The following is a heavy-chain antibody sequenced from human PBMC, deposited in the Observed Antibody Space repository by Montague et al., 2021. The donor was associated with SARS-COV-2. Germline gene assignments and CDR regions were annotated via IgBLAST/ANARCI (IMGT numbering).Heavy chain of an antibody. D-gene: IGHD3-10*01. CDR1: GGSISGYY. V-gene: IGHV4-34*01. Sequence: SETLSLTCAVHGGSISGYYWSWIRQPPEKGLEWIGEINHSANTKYNPSLKSPVTISIDTSKNQFSLKMTSVTAADTATYYCASGIYPSGSYYNLYYYGLNIWGPGTPVIVSS. CDR2: INHSANT. J-gene: IGHJ6*02. CDR3: ASGIYPSGSYYNLYYYGLNI.